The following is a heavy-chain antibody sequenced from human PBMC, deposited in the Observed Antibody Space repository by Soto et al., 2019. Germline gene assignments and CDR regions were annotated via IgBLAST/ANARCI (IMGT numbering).Heavy chain of an antibody. CDR2: IIPIFGTA. CDR3: ARVVDTAMVTGSWFDP. D-gene: IGHD5-18*01. CDR1: GGTFSSYA. Sequence: QVQLVQSGAEVKKPGSSVQVSCKASGGTFSSYAISWVRQAPGQGLEWMGGIIPIFGTANYAQKFQGRVTITADKSTSTAYMELSSMRSEDTAVYYCARVVDTAMVTGSWFDPWGQGTLVTVSS. J-gene: IGHJ5*02. V-gene: IGHV1-69*06.